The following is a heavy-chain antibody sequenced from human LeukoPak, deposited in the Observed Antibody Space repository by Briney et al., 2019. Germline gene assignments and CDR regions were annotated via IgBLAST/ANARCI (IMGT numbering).Heavy chain of an antibody. CDR3: AKDLNYDFWSGLGN. D-gene: IGHD3-3*01. CDR2: ISFDGREK. V-gene: IGHV3-30*18. CDR1: GFTVSSYG. J-gene: IGHJ4*02. Sequence: PGGSLRLSCAASGFTVSSYGMHWVRQVPGKGLEWVSFISFDGREKYYADSVRGRFTVSRDSSRNTAYLQMNSLSADDAAVYYCAKDLNYDFWSGLGNWGQGTLVTVSS.